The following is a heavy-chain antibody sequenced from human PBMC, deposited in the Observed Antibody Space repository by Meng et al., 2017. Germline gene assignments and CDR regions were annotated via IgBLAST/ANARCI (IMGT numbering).Heavy chain of an antibody. CDR3: AKKDYYDSAYYVDY. CDR1: GFTFSSYA. J-gene: IGHJ4*02. Sequence: GESLKISCAASGFTFSSYAMHWVRQAPGKGLEWVAVISYDGSNKYYADSVKGRFTISRDNSKNTLYLQMNSLRAEDTAVYYCAKKDYYDSAYYVDYWGQGTLVTVSS. CDR2: ISYDGSNK. V-gene: IGHV3-30*01. D-gene: IGHD3-22*01.